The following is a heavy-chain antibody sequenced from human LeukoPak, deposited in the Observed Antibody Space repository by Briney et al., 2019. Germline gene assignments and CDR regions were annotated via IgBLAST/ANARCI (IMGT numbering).Heavy chain of an antibody. CDR3: AKDWVSGPLSRDILTGYYGLGDY. J-gene: IGHJ4*02. CDR2: ISYDGSNK. V-gene: IGHV3-30*18. D-gene: IGHD3-9*01. CDR1: GFTFSSYG. Sequence: GGSPRLSCAASGFTFSSYGMHWVRQAPGKGLEWVAVISYDGSNKYYADSVKGRFTISRDNSKNTLYLQMNSLRAEDTAVYYCAKDWVSGPLSRDILTGYYGLGDYWGQGTLSPSPQ.